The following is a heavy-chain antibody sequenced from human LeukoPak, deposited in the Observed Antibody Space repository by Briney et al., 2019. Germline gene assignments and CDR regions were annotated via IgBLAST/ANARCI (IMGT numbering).Heavy chain of an antibody. CDR1: GYTFTGYY. J-gene: IGHJ6*03. Sequence: ASVKVSCKASGYTFTGYYMHWVRQAPGQGLEWMGWINPNSGGTNYAQKFQGRVTMTRDTSISTAYMELSRLRSDDTAVYYCARDGGENRNSLLYYYYYMDVWGKGTTVTVSS. V-gene: IGHV1-2*02. D-gene: IGHD1-14*01. CDR2: INPNSGGT. CDR3: ARDGGENRNSLLYYYYYMDV.